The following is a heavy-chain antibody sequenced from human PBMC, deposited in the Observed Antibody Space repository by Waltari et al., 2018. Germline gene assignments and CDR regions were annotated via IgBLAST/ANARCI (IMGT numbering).Heavy chain of an antibody. V-gene: IGHV4-59*01. Sequence: QVQLQESGPGLVKPSETLSLTCTVSGGSISSYYWRWIRQPPGKGLEWIGYIYYSGSTNYNPSLKSRVTISVDTSKNQFSLKLSSVTAADTAVYYCARDLGSGWSDYWGQGTLVTVSS. CDR2: IYYSGST. J-gene: IGHJ4*02. CDR3: ARDLGSGWSDY. D-gene: IGHD6-19*01. CDR1: GGSISSYY.